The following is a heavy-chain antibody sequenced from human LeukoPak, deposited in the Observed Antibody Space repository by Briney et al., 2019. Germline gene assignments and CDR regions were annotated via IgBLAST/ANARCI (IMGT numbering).Heavy chain of an antibody. Sequence: PSETLSLTCTVSGGSISSSSYYWGWIRQPPGKGLEWIGSIYYSGSTYYNPSLKSRVTISVDTSKNQFSLKLSSVTAADTAVYYCAREMAAAGGQPIDYWGLGTLVTVSS. V-gene: IGHV4-39*07. CDR1: GGSISSSSYY. CDR3: AREMAAAGGQPIDY. CDR2: IYYSGST. J-gene: IGHJ4*02. D-gene: IGHD6-13*01.